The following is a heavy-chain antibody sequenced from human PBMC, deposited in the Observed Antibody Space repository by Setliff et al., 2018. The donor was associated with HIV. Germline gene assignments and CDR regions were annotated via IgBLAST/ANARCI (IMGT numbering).Heavy chain of an antibody. V-gene: IGHV4-39*01. D-gene: IGHD3-3*01. J-gene: IGHJ4*02. CDR2: VHYGGSI. Sequence: SETLSLTCSVSGGCIDRSNYYWGWIRQSPGKGLEWIASVHYGGSIFYNPSLKSRVTLSVGTSKRQFFLNLSSATTADTAMYYCVRPSFGIGGGSMFDSWGQGIVVTVSS. CDR1: GGCIDRSNYY. CDR3: VRPSFGIGGGSMFDS.